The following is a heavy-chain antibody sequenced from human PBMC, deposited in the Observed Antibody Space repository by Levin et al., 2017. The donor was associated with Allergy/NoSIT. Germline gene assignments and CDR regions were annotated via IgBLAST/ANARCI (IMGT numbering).Heavy chain of an antibody. CDR3: AKVGEWFGEFLYAFDI. V-gene: IGHV3-30*18. D-gene: IGHD3-10*01. J-gene: IGHJ3*02. CDR2: ISYDGSNK. CDR1: GFTFSSYG. Sequence: GGSLRLSCAASGFTFSSYGMHWVRQAPGKGLEWVAVISYDGSNKYYADSVKGRFTISRDNSKNTLYLQMNSLRAEDTAVYYCAKVGEWFGEFLYAFDIWGQGTMVTVSS.